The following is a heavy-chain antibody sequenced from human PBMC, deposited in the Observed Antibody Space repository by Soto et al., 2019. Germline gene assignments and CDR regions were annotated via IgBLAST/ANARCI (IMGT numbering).Heavy chain of an antibody. CDR1: GGSIGTYY. J-gene: IGHJ4*02. CDR2: IYYRGNT. V-gene: IGHV4-59*08. Sequence: SETLALTCTVSGGSIGTYYWSWIRQPPGKGLEWIGYIYYRGNTDYNPSLKSRVTISLDTPKNQFSLKLSSVTAADTAVYYCARHPGYYDILTGYTTYYFDSWGQGILVTVSS. D-gene: IGHD3-9*01. CDR3: ARHPGYYDILTGYTTYYFDS.